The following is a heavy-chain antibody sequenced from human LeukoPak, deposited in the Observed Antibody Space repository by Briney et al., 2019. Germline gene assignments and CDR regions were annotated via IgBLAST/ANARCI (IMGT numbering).Heavy chain of an antibody. CDR1: GFIFTAYG. CDR3: VAGFDDDRDH. V-gene: IGHV3-30*03. Sequence: PGGSLRLSCAASGFIFTAYGMHWVRQAPGKGLEWVAVISHDLTYQAYADSVKGRFTISRDNAKNSLYLQMSYLRAEDTAMYYCVAGFDDDRDHWGQGTLVTVSS. D-gene: IGHD6-19*01. CDR2: ISHDLTYQ. J-gene: IGHJ4*02.